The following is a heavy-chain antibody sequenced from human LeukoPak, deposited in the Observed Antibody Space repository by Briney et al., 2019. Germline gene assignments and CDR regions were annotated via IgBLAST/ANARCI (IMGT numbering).Heavy chain of an antibody. Sequence: GGSLRLSCAASGFTVSSNYMSWVRQAPGKGLEWVSVIYSGGSTYYADSVKGRFTISRDNSKNTPYLQMNSLRAEDTAVYYCARAAQWLDAFDIWGQGTMVTVSS. CDR3: ARAAQWLDAFDI. CDR2: IYSGGST. D-gene: IGHD6-19*01. J-gene: IGHJ3*02. CDR1: GFTVSSNY. V-gene: IGHV3-53*01.